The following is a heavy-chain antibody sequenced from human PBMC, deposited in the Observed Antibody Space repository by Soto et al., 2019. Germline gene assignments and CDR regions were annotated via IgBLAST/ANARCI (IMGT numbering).Heavy chain of an antibody. D-gene: IGHD4-4*01. CDR3: ARRYDYSNYDYGMDV. CDR2: IYYSGST. V-gene: IGHV4-59*08. Sequence: SETLSLTCTVSGGSISSYYWSWIRQPPGKGLEWIGHIYYSGSTNYNPSLKSRVTISVDTSKNQFSLKVSSVTAADTAVYYCARRYDYSNYDYGMDVWGQGTTVTVSS. J-gene: IGHJ6*02. CDR1: GGSISSYY.